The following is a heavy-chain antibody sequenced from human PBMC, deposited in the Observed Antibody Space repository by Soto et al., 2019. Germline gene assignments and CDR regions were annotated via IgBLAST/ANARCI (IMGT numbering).Heavy chain of an antibody. D-gene: IGHD1-7*01. V-gene: IGHV1-3*01. CDR2: INAGNGNT. CDR1: GYTFTSYA. J-gene: IGHJ4*02. Sequence: QVQLVQSGAEVKKPGASVKVSCKASGYTFTSYAMHWVRQAPGQRLEWMGWINAGNGNTKYSQKFQGRVTITRDTSASTAYMELSSLRSEDTAVYYCARDHLETGTMSIFDYLGQGTLVTVSS. CDR3: ARDHLETGTMSIFDY.